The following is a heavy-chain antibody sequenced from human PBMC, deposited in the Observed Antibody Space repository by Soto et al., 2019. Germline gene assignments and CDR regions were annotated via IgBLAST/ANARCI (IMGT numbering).Heavy chain of an antibody. Sequence: PGGSLRLSCAASGFTLSSYGMHWVRQAPGKGLEWVAVISYDGSNKYYADPVKGRFTISRDNSKNTLYLQMISLIAEDTVVYYCAKEYYDFWSGYYTGYYYYGMVVWGQGTTVTVPS. V-gene: IGHV3-30*18. CDR2: ISYDGSNK. D-gene: IGHD3-3*01. J-gene: IGHJ6*02. CDR3: AKEYYDFWSGYYTGYYYYGMVV. CDR1: GFTLSSYG.